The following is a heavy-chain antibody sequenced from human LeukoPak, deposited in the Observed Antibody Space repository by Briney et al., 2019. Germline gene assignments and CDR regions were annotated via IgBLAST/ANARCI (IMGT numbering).Heavy chain of an antibody. Sequence: SETLSLTCTVSGGSISSYYWSWIRQPAGKGLEWIGRIYTSGSITYNPSLKSRVSMSVDTSKNQFSLKLSSVTAADTAVYYCARDSGTTGEVRFDPWGQGTLVTVSS. V-gene: IGHV4-4*07. D-gene: IGHD3-10*01. J-gene: IGHJ5*02. CDR2: IYTSGSI. CDR1: GGSISSYY. CDR3: ARDSGTTGEVRFDP.